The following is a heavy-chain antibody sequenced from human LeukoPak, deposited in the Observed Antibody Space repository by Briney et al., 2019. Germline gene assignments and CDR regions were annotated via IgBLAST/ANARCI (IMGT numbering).Heavy chain of an antibody. D-gene: IGHD2-2*01. V-gene: IGHV3-9*03. Sequence: GRSLRLSCAASGFTFDDYAMHWVRHAPGKGLEWVSGISWNSGSIGYADSVKGRFTISRDNAKNSLYLQMNSLRAEDMALYYCAKVGPAALLEGYMDVWGKGTMVTVSS. J-gene: IGHJ6*03. CDR2: ISWNSGSI. CDR3: AKVGPAALLEGYMDV. CDR1: GFTFDDYA.